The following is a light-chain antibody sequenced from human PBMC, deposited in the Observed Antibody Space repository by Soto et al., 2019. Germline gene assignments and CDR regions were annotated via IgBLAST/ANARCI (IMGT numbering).Light chain of an antibody. CDR1: QSISRY. CDR2: AAS. Sequence: DIQMTQSPSSLSASVGDRVTVNCRAGQSISRYLNWYQQRPGKAPKLLIYAASTLQSGVPSRFSGSGSGTDFTLTISSLQPEDFATYYCQHADSFPLITFGQGTRREIK. CDR3: QHADSFPLIT. V-gene: IGKV1-39*01. J-gene: IGKJ5*01.